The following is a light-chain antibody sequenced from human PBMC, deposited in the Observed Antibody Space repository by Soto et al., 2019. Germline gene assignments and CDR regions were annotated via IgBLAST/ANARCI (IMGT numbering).Light chain of an antibody. V-gene: IGKV1-12*01. CDR1: QDISSW. CDR2: AAS. CDR3: QQTNSFPRT. J-gene: IGKJ1*01. Sequence: DIPMTQSPSSVSASVGDRVTITCRASQDISSWLAWYQQKPGKAPKLLIYAASSLERGVPSRFSGSGSGTDFILTISSLQPEDFATYYCQQTNSFPRTFGQGTKVEI.